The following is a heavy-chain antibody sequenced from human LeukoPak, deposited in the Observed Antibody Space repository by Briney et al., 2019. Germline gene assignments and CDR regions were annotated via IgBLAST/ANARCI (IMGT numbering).Heavy chain of an antibody. D-gene: IGHD3-10*01. CDR2: IYYSGST. CDR1: GGSISSGGYY. J-gene: IGHJ6*02. CDR3: ARVVEYYGSGSYRVLDYYYGMDV. V-gene: IGHV4-31*03. Sequence: PSETLSLTCTVSGGSISSGGYYWSWIRQHPGKGLEWIGYIYYSGSTYYNPSLKSRVTISVDTSKNQFSLKLSSVTAADTAVYYCARVVEYYGSGSYRVLDYYYGMDVWGQGTTVTVSS.